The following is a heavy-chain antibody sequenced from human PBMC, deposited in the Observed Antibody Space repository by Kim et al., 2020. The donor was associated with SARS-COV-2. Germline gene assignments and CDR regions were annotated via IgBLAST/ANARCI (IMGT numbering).Heavy chain of an antibody. CDR2: IYYSGNT. Sequence: KVLEWIGTIYYSGNTYYNPSLKSRVAISVDTSKNQFSLKLRSVTAADTAVYYCARLDHVFGDNNWFDPWGQGTLVTVSS. CDR3: ARLDHVFGDNNWFDP. V-gene: IGHV4-39*01. D-gene: IGHD4-17*01. J-gene: IGHJ5*02.